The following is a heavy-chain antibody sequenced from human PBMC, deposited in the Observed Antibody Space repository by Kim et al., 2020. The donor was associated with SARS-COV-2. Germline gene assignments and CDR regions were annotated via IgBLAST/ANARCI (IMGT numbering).Heavy chain of an antibody. CDR3: ARRLLGSGYRQFDY. J-gene: IGHJ4*02. Sequence: NPPPKGRVPISVETSKNQFSLKLSSVTAADTAVYYCARRLLGSGYRQFDYWGQGTLVTVSS. D-gene: IGHD3-3*01. V-gene: IGHV4-39*01.